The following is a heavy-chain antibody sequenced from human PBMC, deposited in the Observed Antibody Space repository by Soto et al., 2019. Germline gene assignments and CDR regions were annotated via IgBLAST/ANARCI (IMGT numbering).Heavy chain of an antibody. CDR3: ERDQDIVVGVAATPDQHENWFDP. CDR1: GYTFTSYG. V-gene: IGHV1-18*01. J-gene: IGHJ5*02. CDR2: ISAYNGNT. D-gene: IGHD2-15*01. Sequence: ASVKVSCKASGYTFTSYGISWVRQAPGQGLEWMGWISAYNGNTNYAQKHQGRVTMTTDTSTSTAYMELRSLRSDDTAMYYCERDQDIVVGVAATPDQHENWFDPWGQGTLVTVSS.